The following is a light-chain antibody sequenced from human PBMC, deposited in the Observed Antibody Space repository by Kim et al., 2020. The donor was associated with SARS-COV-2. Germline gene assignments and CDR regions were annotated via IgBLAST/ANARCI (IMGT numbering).Light chain of an antibody. CDR1: SLRSYY. CDR3: NSRDSSGNFVV. J-gene: IGLJ2*01. CDR2: GKN. V-gene: IGLV3-19*01. Sequence: ALGQTVRITCQGDSLRSYYASWYQQKPGQAPVLVIYGKNNWPSGIPDRFSGSSSGNTASLTITGAQAEDEADYYCNSRDSSGNFVVFGGGTQLTVL.